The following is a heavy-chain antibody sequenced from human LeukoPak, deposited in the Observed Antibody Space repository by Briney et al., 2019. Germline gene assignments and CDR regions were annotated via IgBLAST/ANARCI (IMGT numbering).Heavy chain of an antibody. D-gene: IGHD2-2*01. CDR1: GFTFSSYG. J-gene: IGHJ6*02. V-gene: IGHV3-33*01. CDR2: IWYDGSNK. Sequence: GRSLRLSCAASGFTFSSYGMHWVRQAPGKGLEWVAVIWYDGSNKYYADSVKGRFTISRDNSKNTLYLQMNSLRAEDTAVYYRARDRCSSTSCYDDYYYYGMDVWGQGTTVTVSS. CDR3: ARDRCSSTSCYDDYYYYGMDV.